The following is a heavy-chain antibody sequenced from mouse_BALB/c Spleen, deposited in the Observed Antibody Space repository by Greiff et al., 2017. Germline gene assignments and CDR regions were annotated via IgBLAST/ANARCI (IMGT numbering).Heavy chain of an antibody. J-gene: IGHJ2*01. CDR3: ARGFDN. CDR1: GFTFSSYG. V-gene: IGHV5-6*01. Sequence: EVQVVESGGDLVKPGGSLKLSCAASGFTFSSYGMSWVRQTPDKRLEWVATISSGGSYTYYPDSVKGRFTISRDNAKNTLYLQMSSLKSEDTAMYYCARGFDNWGQGTTLTVSS. CDR2: ISSGGSYT.